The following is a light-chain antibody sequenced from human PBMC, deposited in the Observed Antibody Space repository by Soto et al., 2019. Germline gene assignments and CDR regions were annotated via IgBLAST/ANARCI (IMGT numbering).Light chain of an antibody. J-gene: IGKJ1*01. Sequence: DIPMTQSPSTLSASVGDRVTITCRASQSISIWLAWYQQKPGKAPNLLIYKTSILETGVPSRFSGSGSGTEFTLTISSLQPDYFATYYCQQWHDYSWTFGQGPKVEVK. CDR1: QSISIW. CDR3: QQWHDYSWT. CDR2: KTS. V-gene: IGKV1-5*03.